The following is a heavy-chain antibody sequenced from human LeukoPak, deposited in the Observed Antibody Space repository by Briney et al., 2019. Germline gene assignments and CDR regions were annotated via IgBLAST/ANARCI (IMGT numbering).Heavy chain of an antibody. CDR2: INPNSGGT. Sequence: ASVEVSCKASGYTFTGYYIHWVRQAPGQGLEWMGWINPNSGGTNYAQKFQGRVTMTRDTSISTAYMELSRLRSDDTAIYYCARDLGYGSGSDYNRRGDYWGQGTLVTVSS. J-gene: IGHJ4*02. CDR3: ARDLGYGSGSDYNRRGDY. CDR1: GYTFTGYY. V-gene: IGHV1-2*02. D-gene: IGHD3-10*01.